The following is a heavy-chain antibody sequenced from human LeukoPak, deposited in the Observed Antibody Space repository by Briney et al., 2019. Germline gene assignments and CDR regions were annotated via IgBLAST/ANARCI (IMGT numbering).Heavy chain of an antibody. CDR1: GGTFSSYA. J-gene: IGHJ4*02. D-gene: IGHD2-15*01. V-gene: IGHV1-69*05. Sequence: SVKVSCKASGGTFSSYAISWVRQAPGQGLEWMGGIIPIFGTANYAQKFQGRVTITTDESTSTAYMEVSSLRSEDTAVYYCGRKAGDCGGGSCYTIDYWGQGTLVTVSS. CDR2: IIPIFGTA. CDR3: GRKAGDCGGGSCYTIDY.